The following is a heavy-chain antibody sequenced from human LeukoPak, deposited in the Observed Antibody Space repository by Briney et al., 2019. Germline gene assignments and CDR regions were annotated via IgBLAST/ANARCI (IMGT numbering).Heavy chain of an antibody. CDR2: ISGDGAST. CDR1: GFTFAIHA. Sequence: GSLSLSCAASGFTFAIHAMTWVRQAPGKGLEWVSGISGDGASTHYAESVKGQFTISRDNSQNTLFLQMNSLRVEDTAIYYCARDIADYGDAFDIWGQGTMVTVSS. V-gene: IGHV3-23*01. CDR3: ARDIADYGDAFDI. J-gene: IGHJ3*02. D-gene: IGHD4-17*01.